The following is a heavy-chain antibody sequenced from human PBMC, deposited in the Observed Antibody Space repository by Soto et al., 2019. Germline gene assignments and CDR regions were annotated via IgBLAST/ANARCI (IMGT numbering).Heavy chain of an antibody. CDR3: AREYTARGVPFDY. J-gene: IGHJ4*02. V-gene: IGHV3-30-3*01. Sequence: QVQLVESGGGVVQPGRSLRLSCAASGFTFSSYAMHWVRQAPGKGLEWVAVISYDGSNKYYADSVKGRFTISRDNSKNTLYLQMNSLRAEDTAVYYCAREYTARGVPFDYWGQGTLVTVSS. CDR2: ISYDGSNK. D-gene: IGHD5-18*01. CDR1: GFTFSSYA.